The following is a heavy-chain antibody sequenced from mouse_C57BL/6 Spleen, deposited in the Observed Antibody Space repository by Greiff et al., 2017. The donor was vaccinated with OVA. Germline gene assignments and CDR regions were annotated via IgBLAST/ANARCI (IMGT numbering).Heavy chain of an antibody. CDR2: IDPSDSYT. V-gene: IGHV1-59*01. Sequence: QVQLQQPGAELVRPGTSVKLSCKASGYTFTSYWMHWVKQRPGQGLEWIGVIDPSDSYTNYNQKFKGKATLTVDTSSSTAYMQLSSRTSEDSAVYYCARASPLLSNTEGFAYWGQGTLVTVSA. CDR1: GYTFTSYW. CDR3: ARASPLLSNTEGFAY. D-gene: IGHD2-1*01. J-gene: IGHJ3*01.